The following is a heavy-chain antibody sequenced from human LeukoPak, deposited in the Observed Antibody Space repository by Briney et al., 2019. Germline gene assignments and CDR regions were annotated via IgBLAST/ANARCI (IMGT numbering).Heavy chain of an antibody. CDR2: INWNGDST. Sequence: PGGSLRLSCAASGLTFDDYGMSWVRQAPGKSLEWVSGINWNGDSTGYVDPVKGRFTISRDNAKNSLYLQMNSLRAEDTALYYCARAHSNYVDYYFYYYMDVWGKGTTVTVYS. J-gene: IGHJ6*03. CDR3: ARAHSNYVDYYFYYYMDV. CDR1: GLTFDDYG. D-gene: IGHD4-11*01. V-gene: IGHV3-20*04.